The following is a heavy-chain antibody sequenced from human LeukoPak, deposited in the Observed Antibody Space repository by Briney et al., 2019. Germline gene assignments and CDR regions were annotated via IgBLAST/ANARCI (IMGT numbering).Heavy chain of an antibody. D-gene: IGHD4-17*01. CDR1: GGSISGYY. V-gene: IGHV4-4*07. J-gene: IGHJ6*03. CDR3: ARTYGDYVWNFYYMDV. CDR2: IYSSGST. Sequence: SEALSLTCTVSGGSISGYYWSWIRQPAGKGLEWIGRIYSSGSTNYNPSLKSRVTVSVDTSKNQFSLKLSSVTAADTAVYYCARTYGDYVWNFYYMDVWGKGTTVTVSS.